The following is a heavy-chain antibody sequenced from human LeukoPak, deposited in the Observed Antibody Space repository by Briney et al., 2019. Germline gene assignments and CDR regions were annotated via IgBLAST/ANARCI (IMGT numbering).Heavy chain of an antibody. Sequence: PGGSLRLSCAASGFTFSSYSMNWVRQAPGKGLEWVSYISSSSSTIYYADSVKGRFTISRDNSKNTLYVQMNSLRADDTAVYYCAKGYYDSSGYPTPHFDYWGQGTLVTVSS. CDR3: AKGYYDSSGYPTPHFDY. CDR1: GFTFSSYS. J-gene: IGHJ4*02. CDR2: ISSSSSTI. V-gene: IGHV3-48*01. D-gene: IGHD3-22*01.